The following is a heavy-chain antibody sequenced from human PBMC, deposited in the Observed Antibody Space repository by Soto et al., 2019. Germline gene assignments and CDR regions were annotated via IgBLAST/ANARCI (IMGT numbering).Heavy chain of an antibody. V-gene: IGHV3-15*01. D-gene: IGHD5-12*01. Sequence: EVQLVESGGGLVKPGESLRLSCEASGASFTNAWMNWVRQAPGKGLDCVGRIKTRIVSATTDYAAPAKDRFTISRDDSKNTLYQQKDSLKTEDKAFYYCTTEDPSWLRGLKYWLQGTLVTVSS. J-gene: IGHJ4*02. CDR1: GASFTNAW. CDR2: IKTRIVSATT. CDR3: TTEDPSWLRGLKY.